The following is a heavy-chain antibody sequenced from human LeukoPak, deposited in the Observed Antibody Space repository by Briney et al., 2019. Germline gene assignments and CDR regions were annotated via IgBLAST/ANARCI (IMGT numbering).Heavy chain of an antibody. Sequence: GGPLRLSCAASGFTFSSYAMCWVRQAPGKGLEWVSAISGSGGSTYYADSVKGGFTISRDNSKNTLYLQMNSLRAEDTAVYYCAKAGVGATPFDYWGQGTLVTVSP. CDR1: GFTFSSYA. CDR2: ISGSGGST. V-gene: IGHV3-23*01. D-gene: IGHD1-26*01. CDR3: AKAGVGATPFDY. J-gene: IGHJ4*02.